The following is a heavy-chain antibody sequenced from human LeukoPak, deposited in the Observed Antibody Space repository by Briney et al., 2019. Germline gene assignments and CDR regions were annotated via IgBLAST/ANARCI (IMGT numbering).Heavy chain of an antibody. CDR2: ISSDGTNK. CDR1: RFTFRNYA. CDR3: ARDRSQEFDP. D-gene: IGHD3-10*01. V-gene: IGHV3-30*04. J-gene: IGHJ5*02. Sequence: PGGSLRLSWAASRFTFRNYAMHWVRQAPGKGLEWLAVISSDGTNKDYADSVKGRFSISRDNSKNTLYLQMNRLRADDTAVYYCARDRSQEFDPWGQGTLVTVSS.